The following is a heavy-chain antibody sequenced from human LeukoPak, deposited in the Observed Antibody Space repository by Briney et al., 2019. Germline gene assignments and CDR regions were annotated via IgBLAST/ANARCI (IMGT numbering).Heavy chain of an antibody. Sequence: SETLSLTCAVYGGSFSGYYWSWIRQPPGKGLEWIGEISHGGDTNYNSSLQSRVSLSVDTSRNQFSLILSSVTAADTAIYYCASNKYPVQAFDIWAQGTMVTVSS. D-gene: IGHD1/OR15-1a*01. CDR3: ASNKYPVQAFDI. CDR1: GGSFSGYY. J-gene: IGHJ3*02. V-gene: IGHV4-34*01. CDR2: ISHGGDT.